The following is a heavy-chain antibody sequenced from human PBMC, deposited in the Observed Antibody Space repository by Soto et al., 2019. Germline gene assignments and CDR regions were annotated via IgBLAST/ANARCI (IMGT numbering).Heavy chain of an antibody. CDR1: GFTFSTYG. D-gene: IGHD3-22*01. CDR3: AKGADSTGYYNFDY. CDR2: ISYDGSKK. J-gene: IGHJ4*02. V-gene: IGHV3-30*18. Sequence: GGSLRLSCAASGFTFSTYGMHWVRQAPGKGLEWVAVISYDGSKKYYIDSVKGRFTISRDNSKNTLYLQMNSLRTEDTAVYYCAKGADSTGYYNFDYWGQGTLITVSS.